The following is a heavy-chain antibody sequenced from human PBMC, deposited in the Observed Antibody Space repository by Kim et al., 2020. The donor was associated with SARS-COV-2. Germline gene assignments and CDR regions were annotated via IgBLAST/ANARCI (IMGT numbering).Heavy chain of an antibody. D-gene: IGHD2-2*01. V-gene: IGHV3-7*05. CDR2: IKQDGSEK. J-gene: IGHJ3*02. CDR1: GFTFSSYW. CDR3: AREGSCSSTSCYVDGAFDI. Sequence: GGSLRLSCAASGFTFSSYWMSWVRQAPGKGLEWVANIKQDGSEKYYVDSVKGRFTISRDNAKNSLYLQMNSLRAEDTAVYYCAREGSCSSTSCYVDGAFDIWGQGTMVTVSS.